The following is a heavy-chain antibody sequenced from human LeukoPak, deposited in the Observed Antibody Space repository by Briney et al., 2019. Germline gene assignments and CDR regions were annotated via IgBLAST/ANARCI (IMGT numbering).Heavy chain of an antibody. CDR2: INSDGSST. V-gene: IGHV3-74*01. J-gene: IGHJ6*03. CDR1: GFTFSSYW. D-gene: IGHD6-6*01. CDR3: ARVREASSSFRGDYYYYMDV. Sequence: VGSLRLSCAASGFTFSSYWMHWVRQAPGKGLVWVSRINSDGSSTSYADSVKGRFTISRDNAKNTLYLQMNSLRAEDTAVYYCARVREASSSFRGDYYYYMDVWGKGTTVTVSS.